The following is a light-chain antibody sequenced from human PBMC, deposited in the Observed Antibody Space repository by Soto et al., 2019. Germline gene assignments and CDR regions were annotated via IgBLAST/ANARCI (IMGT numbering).Light chain of an antibody. CDR3: QSYDRSLSAYV. CDR2: GNS. V-gene: IGLV1-40*01. Sequence: QSVLTQPPSVSGATGQRVTISCTGHSSNIGAGYDVHWYQQLPGTAPKLLMYGNSNRPSGVPDRFSGSKSGTSASLAITGLLAEDEADYHCQSYDRSLSAYVFGTGTKATVL. J-gene: IGLJ1*01. CDR1: SSNIGAGYD.